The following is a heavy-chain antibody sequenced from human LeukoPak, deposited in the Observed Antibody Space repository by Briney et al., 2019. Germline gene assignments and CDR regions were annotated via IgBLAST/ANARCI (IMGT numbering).Heavy chain of an antibody. V-gene: IGHV4-39*07. CDR2: IFYSGST. D-gene: IGHD3-9*01. CDR1: GGSISTSNYY. CDR3: ARVSWFPGSSYYYMDV. Sequence: SETLSLTCTVSGGSISTSNYYWGWIRQPPGKGLEWIGNIFYSGSTYYNPSLKSRVTISVDTSKTQFSLKLSSVTAADTAVYYCARVSWFPGSSYYYMDVWGKGTTATVSS. J-gene: IGHJ6*03.